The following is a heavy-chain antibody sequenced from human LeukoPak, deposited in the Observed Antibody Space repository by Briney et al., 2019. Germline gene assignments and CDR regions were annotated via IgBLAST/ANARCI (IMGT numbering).Heavy chain of an antibody. CDR1: GGSFIGYY. Sequence: SETLSLTCAVYGGSFIGYYWSWIRQPPGKGLEWIGEINHSGSTNYNPSLKSRVTISVDTSKNQFSLKLSSVTAADTAVYYCASLSPILTGPYLNWGQGTLVTVSS. J-gene: IGHJ4*02. CDR3: ASLSPILTGPYLN. CDR2: INHSGST. D-gene: IGHD3-9*01. V-gene: IGHV4-34*01.